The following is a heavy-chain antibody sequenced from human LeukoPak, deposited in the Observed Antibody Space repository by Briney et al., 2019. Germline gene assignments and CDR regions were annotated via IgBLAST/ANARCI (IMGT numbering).Heavy chain of an antibody. D-gene: IGHD3-3*01. J-gene: IGHJ4*02. V-gene: IGHV3-21*01. CDR3: ARDFDFWSGYYGY. Sequence: GGSLRLSCAASGFTFSSYSMNWVRRAPGKGLEWVSSISSSSSYIYYADSVKGRFTISIDNAKNSLYLQMNSLRAEDTAVYYCARDFDFWSGYYGYWGQGTLVTVSS. CDR1: GFTFSSYS. CDR2: ISSSSSYI.